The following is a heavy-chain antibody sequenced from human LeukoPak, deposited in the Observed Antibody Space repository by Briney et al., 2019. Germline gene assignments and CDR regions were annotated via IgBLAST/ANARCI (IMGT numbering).Heavy chain of an antibody. J-gene: IGHJ3*02. CDR3: ARVWADYGGNPDAFDI. V-gene: IGHV3-21*01. CDR2: SSSSSSYI. Sequence: GGSLRLACAASGFTFSSYSMNWVRQAPGKGLEWVSSSSSSSSYIYYADSVKGRFTISRDNAKNSLYLQMNSLRAEDTAVYYCARVWADYGGNPDAFDIWGQGTMVTVSS. CDR1: GFTFSSYS. D-gene: IGHD4-23*01.